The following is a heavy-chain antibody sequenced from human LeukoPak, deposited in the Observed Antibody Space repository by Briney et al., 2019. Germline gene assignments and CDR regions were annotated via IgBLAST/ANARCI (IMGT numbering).Heavy chain of an antibody. D-gene: IGHD5-18*01. J-gene: IGHJ4*02. CDR2: IYHSGST. CDR3: VRRRYNYGFDS. V-gene: IGHV4-4*02. CDR1: GDSISGSNW. Sequence: SETLSLTCYVSGDSISGSNWWNWVRQPPGKGLEWIGGIYHSGSTNYNPSLKSGVTMSVDKSKNQFSLKLSSVTAADTAVFYCVRRRYNYGFDSWGQGSLVTVSS.